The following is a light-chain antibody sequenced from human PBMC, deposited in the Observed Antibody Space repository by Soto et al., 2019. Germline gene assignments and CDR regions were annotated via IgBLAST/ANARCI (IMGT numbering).Light chain of an antibody. CDR1: SGHSSYA. CDR3: QTWGTGIRV. CDR2: VNSDGSH. Sequence: QSVLTQSPSASASLGASVKLTGTLSSGHSSYAIAWHQQQPEKGPRYLMNVNSDGSHSKGDGIPDRFSGSSSGAERYLTISSLQSEDEADYYCQTWGTGIRVFGGGTKLTVL. V-gene: IGLV4-69*01. J-gene: IGLJ3*02.